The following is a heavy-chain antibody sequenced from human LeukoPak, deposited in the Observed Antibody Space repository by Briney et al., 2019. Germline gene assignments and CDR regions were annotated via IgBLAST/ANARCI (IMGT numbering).Heavy chain of an antibody. CDR3: ARKGNAFDF. V-gene: IGHV3-7*01. Sequence: GGSLRLSCAASGFTFTNYWMSWVRQAPGKGLEWVANIKPDGSEIYYAGSVKGRFTISRDNAKNSLYLQMNSLRDEDTAVYFCARKGNAFDFWGQGTMVTVSS. D-gene: IGHD3-10*01. CDR1: GFTFTNYW. J-gene: IGHJ3*01. CDR2: IKPDGSEI.